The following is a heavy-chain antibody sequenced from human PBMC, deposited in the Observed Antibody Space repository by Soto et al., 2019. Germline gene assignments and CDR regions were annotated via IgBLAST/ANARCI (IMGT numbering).Heavy chain of an antibody. CDR1: GFTVSVNL. CDR3: ASEYCSGGRCYYYGMDV. V-gene: IGHV3-66*01. D-gene: IGHD2-15*01. Sequence: QPGGSLRLSCAASGFTVSVNLMNWVRQAPGKGLDWVSVINAAGSTDYADSVKGRFTISRDNSKNTLYLQMNSLRAEDTAVYYCASEYCSGGRCYYYGMDVWGQGTTVTVSS. CDR2: INAAGST. J-gene: IGHJ6*02.